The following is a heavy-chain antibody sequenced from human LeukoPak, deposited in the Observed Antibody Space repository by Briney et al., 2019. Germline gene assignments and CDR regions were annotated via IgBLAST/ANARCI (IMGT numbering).Heavy chain of an antibody. Sequence: GGSLRLSCAASGFTFSTYAMTWVRQAPGKGLEWVSGISASGGSTYYAGSVKGRFTISRDNSKNILYLQMNSLRAEDTAVYYCAKEAYYGVYGDYWGQGTLVTVSS. V-gene: IGHV3-23*01. CDR2: ISASGGST. J-gene: IGHJ4*02. D-gene: IGHD4-17*01. CDR3: AKEAYYGVYGDY. CDR1: GFTFSTYA.